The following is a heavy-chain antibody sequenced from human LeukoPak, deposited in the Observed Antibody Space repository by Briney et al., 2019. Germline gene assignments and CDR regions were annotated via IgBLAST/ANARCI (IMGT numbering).Heavy chain of an antibody. V-gene: IGHV4-4*07. CDR1: GGSISSYY. Sequence: SETLSLTCTVSGGSISSYYWSWIRQPAGKELEWIGRIHTSGSTNYNPSLKSRVTMSADTSKNQVSLKLSSVTAADTAVYYCGKDRYYYDSSGSGLDYWGQGTLVTVSS. J-gene: IGHJ4*02. CDR3: GKDRYYYDSSGSGLDY. D-gene: IGHD3-22*01. CDR2: IHTSGST.